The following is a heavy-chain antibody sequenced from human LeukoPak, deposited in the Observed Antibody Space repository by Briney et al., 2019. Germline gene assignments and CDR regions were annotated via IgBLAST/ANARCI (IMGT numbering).Heavy chain of an antibody. CDR3: ARDGAYCSGGSCRAYTGFAP. CDR1: GYTFTSYG. J-gene: IGHJ5*02. V-gene: IGHV1-18*01. CDR2: ISAYNGNT. Sequence: ASVKVSCKASGYTFTSYGISWVRQAPGQGLEWMGWISAYNGNTNYAQKLQGRVTMTTDTSTSTAYMELRSLRSDDTAVYYCARDGAYCSGGSCRAYTGFAPGGQGPLVTVSS. D-gene: IGHD2-15*01.